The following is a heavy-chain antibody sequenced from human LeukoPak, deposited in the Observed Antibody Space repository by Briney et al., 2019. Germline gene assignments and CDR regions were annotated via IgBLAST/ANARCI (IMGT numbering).Heavy chain of an antibody. V-gene: IGHV4-61*02. D-gene: IGHD4-17*01. CDR1: GGSISSGSYY. Sequence: SETLSLTCTVSGGSISSGSYYWSWIRQPAGKGLEWIGRIYTSGSTNYNPSLKSRVTISVDTSKNQFSLKLSSVTAADTAVYYCARDGGDYAWGQGTLVTVSS. CDR3: ARDGGDYA. J-gene: IGHJ5*02. CDR2: IYTSGST.